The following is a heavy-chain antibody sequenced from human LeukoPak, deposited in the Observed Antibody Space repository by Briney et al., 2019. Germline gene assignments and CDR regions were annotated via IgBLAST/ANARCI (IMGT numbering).Heavy chain of an antibody. J-gene: IGHJ4*02. CDR1: GFTFDDYA. D-gene: IGHD1-20*01. V-gene: IGHV3-9*01. Sequence: GGSLRLSCAASGFTFDDYAMHWVRQAPGKGLEWVSGISWNSGNIGYADSVKGRFTISRDNAKNSLYLQMNSLRAEDTAVYYCARALGITGTHEYLDLDYWGQGTLVTVSS. CDR2: ISWNSGNI. CDR3: ARALGITGTHEYLDLDY.